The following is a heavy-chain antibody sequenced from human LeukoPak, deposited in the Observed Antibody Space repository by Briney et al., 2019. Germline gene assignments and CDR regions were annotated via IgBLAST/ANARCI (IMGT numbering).Heavy chain of an antibody. CDR3: AKQSAGSAAWYSLHYDF. J-gene: IGHJ4*02. D-gene: IGHD6-13*01. CDR2: ISAYNGNT. V-gene: IGHV1-18*01. Sequence: ASVKVSCKASGYTFTSYGISWVRQAPGQGLEWMGWISAYNGNTNYAQKLQGRVTMTTDTSTSTAYMELRSLRSDDTAVYFCAKQSAGSAAWYSLHYDFWGQGTLVTVSS. CDR1: GYTFTSYG.